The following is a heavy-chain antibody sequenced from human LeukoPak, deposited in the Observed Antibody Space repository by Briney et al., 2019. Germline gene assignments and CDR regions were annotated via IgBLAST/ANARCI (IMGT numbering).Heavy chain of an antibody. CDR3: ARAQLPSDRYYYYYYMDV. CDR2: IYPGDSDT. Sequence: GASLKISCKGSGYSFTSYWIGWVRQMPGKGLEWMGFIYPGDSDTEYSPSFQGQVTISADKSISTAYLQWSSLKASDTAMYYCARAQLPSDRYYYYYYMDVWGKGTTVTVSS. D-gene: IGHD5-24*01. V-gene: IGHV5-51*01. CDR1: GYSFTSYW. J-gene: IGHJ6*03.